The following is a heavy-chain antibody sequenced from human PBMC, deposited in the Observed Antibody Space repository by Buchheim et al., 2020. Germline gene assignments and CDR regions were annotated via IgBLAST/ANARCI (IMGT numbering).Heavy chain of an antibody. D-gene: IGHD2-21*02. J-gene: IGHJ4*02. CDR1: GYTFTDYY. V-gene: IGHV1-2*02. CDR3: ARGSSDWVLDY. Sequence: QVQLVQSGAEVKKPGASVKVSCKASGYTFTDYYMHWVRQAPGQGLEWMGWINPNSGGTIYAQRSQARVTMTRDTSVSTAYMELSGLTSDDTAVYYCARGSSDWVLDYWGQGTL. CDR2: INPNSGGT.